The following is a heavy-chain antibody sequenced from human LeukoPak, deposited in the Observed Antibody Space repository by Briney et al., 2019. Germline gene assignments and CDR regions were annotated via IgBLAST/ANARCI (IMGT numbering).Heavy chain of an antibody. CDR2: IYYSGSI. CDR3: ARDEYHFWSGLLPIS. V-gene: IGHV4-59*12. CDR1: GFTFSSYA. J-gene: IGHJ5*02. Sequence: GSLRLSCAASGFTFSSYAMSWVRQAPGKGLEWIGYIYYSGSINYNPSLKSRVTISVDTSKNQFSLKLSSVTAADTAVYYCARDEYHFWSGLLPISWGQGTLVTVSS. D-gene: IGHD3-3*01.